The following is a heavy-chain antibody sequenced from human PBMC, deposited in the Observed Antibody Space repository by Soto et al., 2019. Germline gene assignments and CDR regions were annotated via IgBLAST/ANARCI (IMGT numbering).Heavy chain of an antibody. CDR2: VNPNSGDT. D-gene: IGHD1-7*01. V-gene: IGHV1-8*01. CDR3: ARAKTGTTLSHYYYYYYMDV. CDR1: GYSFTSYD. J-gene: IGHJ6*03. Sequence: ASVKVSCKASGYSFTSYDMNWVRQAPGQGLEWMGWVNPNSGDTDYAQKFQDRVTMTTDTSIRTAYMELSSLRSEDTAVYYCARAKTGTTLSHYYYYYYMDVWGKGTTVTVSS.